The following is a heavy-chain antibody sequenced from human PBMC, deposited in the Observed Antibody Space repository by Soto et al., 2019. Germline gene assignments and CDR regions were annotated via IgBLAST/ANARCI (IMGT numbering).Heavy chain of an antibody. J-gene: IGHJ5*02. D-gene: IGHD1-1*01. V-gene: IGHV3-15*07. CDR2: IKSKTDGGTT. CDR1: GFTFSNAW. Sequence: GGSLRLSCAASGFTFSNAWMNWVRQAPGKGLEWVGRIKSKTDGGTTDYAAPVKGRFTISRDDSKNTLYLQMSSLKTEDTAVYYCTTPGGSRWNDWFDPWGQGTLVTVSS. CDR3: TTPGGSRWNDWFDP.